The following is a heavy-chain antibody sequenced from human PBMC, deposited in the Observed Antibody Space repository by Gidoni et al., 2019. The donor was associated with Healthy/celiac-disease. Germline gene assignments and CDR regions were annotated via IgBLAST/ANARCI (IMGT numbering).Heavy chain of an antibody. D-gene: IGHD2-15*01. CDR2: IYSGGST. V-gene: IGHV3-53*01. J-gene: IGHJ6*02. Sequence: EVQLVESGGGLIQPGGSLRLSCAASGFTVSSNYMSWVRQAPGKGLEWVSVIYSGGSTYYADSVKGRFTISRDNSKTTLYLQMNSLRAEDTAVYYCARELHVGRDYYYYGMDVWGQGTTVTVSS. CDR1: GFTVSSNY. CDR3: ARELHVGRDYYYYGMDV.